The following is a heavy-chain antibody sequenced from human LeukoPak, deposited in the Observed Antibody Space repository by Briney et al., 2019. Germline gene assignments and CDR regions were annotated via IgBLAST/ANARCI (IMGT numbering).Heavy chain of an antibody. V-gene: IGHV4-59*12. CDR2: IYYSGST. CDR3: ARDMGRYCSSTSCYRLRDYYYGMDV. Sequence: PSETLSLTCTVSGGSISSYYWSWIRQPPGKGLEWIGYIYYSGSTYYNPSLKSRVTISVDTSKNQFSLKLSSVTAADTAVYYCARDMGRYCSSTSCYRLRDYYYGMDVWGQGTTVTVSS. CDR1: GGSISSYY. J-gene: IGHJ6*02. D-gene: IGHD2-2*01.